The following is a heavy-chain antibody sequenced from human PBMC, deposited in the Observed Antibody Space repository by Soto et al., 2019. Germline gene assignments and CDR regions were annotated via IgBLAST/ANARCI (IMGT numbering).Heavy chain of an antibody. V-gene: IGHV1-24*01. J-gene: IGHJ5*02. CDR2: FDPEDGET. D-gene: IGHD3-10*01. CDR3: AGWFGDRSFSWFDP. Sequence: ASVKVSCKVSGYTLTELSMHWVRQAPGKGLEWMGGFDPEDGETIYAQKFQGRVTMTEDTSTDTAYMELSSLRSEDTAVYYCAGWFGDRSFSWFDPWGQGTLVTVSS. CDR1: GYTLTELS.